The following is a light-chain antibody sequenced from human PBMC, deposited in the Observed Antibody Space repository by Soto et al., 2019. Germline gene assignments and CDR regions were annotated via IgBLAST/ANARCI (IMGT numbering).Light chain of an antibody. V-gene: IGLV2-14*01. J-gene: IGLJ3*02. Sequence: QSVLTQPASVSGSPGQSITISCTGTSSDVGGYNYVSWYQQHPGKAPKLMIYEVSNRPSGVSNRFSGSKSGNTASLTISGLQAEYEADYYCSSYTSSSSLVFGGGTKVTVL. CDR2: EVS. CDR3: SSYTSSSSLV. CDR1: SSDVGGYNY.